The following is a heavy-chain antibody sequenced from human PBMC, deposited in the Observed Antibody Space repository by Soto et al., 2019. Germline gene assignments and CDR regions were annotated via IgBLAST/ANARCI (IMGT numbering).Heavy chain of an antibody. D-gene: IGHD3-3*01. J-gene: IGHJ4*02. CDR1: GITFSAFA. V-gene: IGHV3-30-3*01. CDR3: ARDKRDLRFLEWSYYFDY. Sequence: PGGSLRLSCSASGITFSAFAMHWVRQAPGKGLEWVALISYDGSNKYYADSVKGRFTISRDNSKNTLYLQMNSLRAEDTAVYYCARDKRDLRFLEWSYYFDYWGQGTLVTVSS. CDR2: ISYDGSNK.